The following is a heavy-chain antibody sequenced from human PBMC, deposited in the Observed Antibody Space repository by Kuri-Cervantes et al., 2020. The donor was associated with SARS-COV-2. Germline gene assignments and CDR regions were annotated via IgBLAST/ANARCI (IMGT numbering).Heavy chain of an antibody. V-gene: IGHV3-30*03. Sequence: GESLKISCAVSGFTFTSHAMHWVRQAPGKGLEWVALISYDGSNKFYADSVKGRFTISRDNSKNTLYLQMNSLRAEDTAVYYCARDLSYMDVWGKGTTVTVSS. D-gene: IGHD2/OR15-2a*01. CDR2: ISYDGSNK. CDR3: ARDLSYMDV. J-gene: IGHJ6*03. CDR1: GFTFTSHA.